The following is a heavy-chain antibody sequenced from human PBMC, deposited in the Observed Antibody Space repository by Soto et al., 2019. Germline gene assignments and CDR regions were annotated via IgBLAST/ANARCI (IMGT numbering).Heavy chain of an antibody. CDR3: ARDLSWGSNWYYYMDV. CDR1: GFILSDCA. Sequence: EVQLVESGGGLVQPGGSLRLSCATSGFILSDCAMNWVRQAPGKVLEWVSYISSSSSVIDYAESVKGRFTVSRDNARTSLYLQMNSLRAEDTAVYYCARDLSWGSNWYYYMDVWGKGTTVTISS. CDR2: ISSSSSVI. V-gene: IGHV3-48*01. D-gene: IGHD7-27*01. J-gene: IGHJ6*03.